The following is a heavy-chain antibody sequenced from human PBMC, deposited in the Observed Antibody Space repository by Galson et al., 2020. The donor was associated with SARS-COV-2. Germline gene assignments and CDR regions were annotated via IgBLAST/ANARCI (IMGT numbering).Heavy chain of an antibody. D-gene: IGHD5-12*01. CDR2: IIPIFGTA. J-gene: IGHJ4*02. Sequence: KISCKASGGTFSSYAISWVRQAPGQGLEWMGRIIPIFGTANYAQKFQGRVTITADESTSTAYMELSSLRSEDTAVYYCARDSGYELDGPRQNWGQGTLVTVSS. CDR1: GGTFSSYA. V-gene: IGHV1-69*15. CDR3: ARDSGYELDGPRQN.